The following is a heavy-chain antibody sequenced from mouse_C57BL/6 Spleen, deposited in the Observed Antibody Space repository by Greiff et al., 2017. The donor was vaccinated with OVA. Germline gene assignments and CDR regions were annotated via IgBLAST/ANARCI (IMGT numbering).Heavy chain of an antibody. Sequence: QVQLQQPGAELVKPGASVKMSCKATGYTFTSYWITWVKQRPGHGLEWIGDIYPGSGSTNYNEKFKSKATLTADTSSNTAYMQLSSLPSEDSAVSCGACDVHAVWGTGTTLTVSS. CDR1: GYTFTSYW. J-gene: IGHJ1*03. CDR2: IYPGSGST. CDR3: ACDVHAV. V-gene: IGHV1-55*01.